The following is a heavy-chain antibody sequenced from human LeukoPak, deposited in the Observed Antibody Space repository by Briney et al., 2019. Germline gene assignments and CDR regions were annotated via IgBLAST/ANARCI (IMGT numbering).Heavy chain of an antibody. CDR1: GGSISSSSYY. CDR3: ARGGDSSGYYLNWFDP. D-gene: IGHD3-22*01. J-gene: IGHJ5*02. CDR2: IYYSGST. V-gene: IGHV4-39*01. Sequence: PSETLSLTCTVSGGSISSSSYYWGWIRQPPGKGLEWIGSIYYSGSTYYNPSLKSRVTISVDTSKNQFSLKLSSVTAADTAVYYCARGGDSSGYYLNWFDPWGQGTLVTVSS.